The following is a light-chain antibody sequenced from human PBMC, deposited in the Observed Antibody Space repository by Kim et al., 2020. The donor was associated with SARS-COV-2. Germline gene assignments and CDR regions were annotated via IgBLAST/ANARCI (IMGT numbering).Light chain of an antibody. V-gene: IGLV3-19*01. CDR2: GKN. Sequence: ALGQTVRITCQGDRLRSYYARWYQQKPGQAPVVVIYGKNDRPSGIPDRFSGSTSRGTASLTITGAQAEDEADYYCNSRDSSGDHLVFGGGTQLTVL. CDR3: NSRDSSGDHLV. J-gene: IGLJ3*02. CDR1: RLRSYY.